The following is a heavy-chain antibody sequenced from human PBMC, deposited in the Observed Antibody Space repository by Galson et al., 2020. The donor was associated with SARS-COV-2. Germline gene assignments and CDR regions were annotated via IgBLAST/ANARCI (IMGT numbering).Heavy chain of an antibody. V-gene: IGHV5-51*01. CDR1: GYSFTSYW. CDR3: ARWVQVLRYFDWLPKYAYYYYYGMDV. CDR2: IYPGDSDT. Sequence: GESLKISCKGSGYSFTSYWIGWVRQMPGKGLEWMGIIYPGDSDTRYSPSFQGQVTISADKSISTAYLQWSSLKASDTAMYYCARWVQVLRYFDWLPKYAYYYYYGMDVWGQGTTVTVSS. J-gene: IGHJ6*02. D-gene: IGHD3-9*01.